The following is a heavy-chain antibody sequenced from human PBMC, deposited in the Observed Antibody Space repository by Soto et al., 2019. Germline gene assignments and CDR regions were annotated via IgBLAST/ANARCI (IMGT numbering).Heavy chain of an antibody. V-gene: IGHV3-23*01. Sequence: VPLLESGGGFVQPGGSLRLSGVASGFTFMSNAMSWVRQPPGKGLEWVSAISGDGADTYYADSVRGRFTISRYNSKNTLRLHMTSLRDEDTALYYCVTDFRCADWGQGTRVTVSS. J-gene: IGHJ4*02. CDR3: VTDFRCAD. CDR1: GFTFMSNA. D-gene: IGHD2-8*01. CDR2: ISGDGADT.